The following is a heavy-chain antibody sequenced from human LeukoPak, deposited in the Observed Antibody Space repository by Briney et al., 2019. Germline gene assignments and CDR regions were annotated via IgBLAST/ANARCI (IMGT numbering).Heavy chain of an antibody. J-gene: IGHJ3*02. CDR3: AKGKGPIVGAIPLDAFDI. V-gene: IGHV3-9*01. D-gene: IGHD1-26*01. CDR2: ISWNSGSI. Sequence: GRSLRLSCAASGFTFDDYAMHWVRQAPGKGLEWVSGISWNSGSIGYADSVKGRFTISRDNAKNSLYLQMNSLRAEDTALYYCAKGKGPIVGAIPLDAFDIWGQGTMVTVSS. CDR1: GFTFDDYA.